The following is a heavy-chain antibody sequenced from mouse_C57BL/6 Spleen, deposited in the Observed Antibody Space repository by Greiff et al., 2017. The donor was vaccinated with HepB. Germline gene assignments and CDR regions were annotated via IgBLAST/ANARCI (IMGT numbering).Heavy chain of an antibody. V-gene: IGHV1-82*01. D-gene: IGHD3-3*01. Sequence: VQLQQSGPELVKPGASVKISCKASGYAFSSSWMNWVKQRPGKGLEWIGRIYPGDGDTNYNGKFKGKATLTADKSSSTAYMKLSSLTSEDSAVYFCARRLGCFDYWGQGTTLTVSS. CDR3: ARRLGCFDY. J-gene: IGHJ2*01. CDR1: GYAFSSSW. CDR2: IYPGDGDT.